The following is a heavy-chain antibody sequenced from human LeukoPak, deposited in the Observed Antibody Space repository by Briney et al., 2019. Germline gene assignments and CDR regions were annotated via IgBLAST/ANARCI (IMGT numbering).Heavy chain of an antibody. CDR3: ARSPQGTATTANWLDP. CDR2: MSYSGRT. V-gene: IGHV4-39*07. D-gene: IGHD4-17*01. J-gene: IGHJ5*02. Sequence: GSLRLSCAASGFTFSSSWMTWVRQAPGKGLEWIGSMSYSGRTYYNPSLKTRVTVSLDTSKNQFSLNLISVTAADTAVYYCARSPQGTATTANWLDPWGQGTLVTVSS. CDR1: GFTFSSSWM.